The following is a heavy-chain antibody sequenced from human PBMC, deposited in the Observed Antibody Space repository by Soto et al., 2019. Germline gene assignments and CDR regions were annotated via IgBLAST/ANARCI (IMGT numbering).Heavy chain of an antibody. CDR3: AKGSVQWCSPSGPCYPLDL. J-gene: IGHJ5*02. Sequence: PGGSLRLSCAASGFTFSSYSMNWVRQAPGKGLEWVSSISSSSSYIYYADSVKGRFTISRDNAKNSLYLQMNSLRVGDTARYYCAKGSVQWCSPSGPCYPLDLWGQGVPVTVSS. CDR2: ISSSSSYI. V-gene: IGHV3-21*04. D-gene: IGHD2-15*01. CDR1: GFTFSSYS.